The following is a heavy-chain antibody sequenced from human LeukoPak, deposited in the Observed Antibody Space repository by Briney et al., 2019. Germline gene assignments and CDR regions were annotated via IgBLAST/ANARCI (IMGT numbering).Heavy chain of an antibody. D-gene: IGHD6-13*01. CDR2: IYHSGST. V-gene: IGHV4-38-2*02. CDR3: AREGYSSSFDY. Sequence: KPSETLSLTCTVSGYSISSGYYWGWIRQPPGKGLEWIGNIYHSGSTYYNPSLNSRVTISVDTSKNQFSLKLSSVTAADTAVYYCAREGYSSSFDYWGQGTLVTVSS. CDR1: GYSISSGYY. J-gene: IGHJ4*02.